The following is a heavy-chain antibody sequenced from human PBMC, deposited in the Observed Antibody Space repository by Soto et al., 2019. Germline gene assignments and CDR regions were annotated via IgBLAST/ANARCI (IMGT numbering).Heavy chain of an antibody. CDR3: ARDRADPIGDYHPLFDS. CDR1: GFTFSSHW. Sequence: GGSLRLSCTASGFTFSSHWMHWVRQAPGKGLVWVSRIESDGSSTNYADSVKGRFTVSRDNAKNTLYLQMNSLRAEDTAVYYCARDRADPIGDYHPLFDSWGQGTLVTVSS. CDR2: IESDGSST. D-gene: IGHD2-21*01. J-gene: IGHJ4*02. V-gene: IGHV3-74*01.